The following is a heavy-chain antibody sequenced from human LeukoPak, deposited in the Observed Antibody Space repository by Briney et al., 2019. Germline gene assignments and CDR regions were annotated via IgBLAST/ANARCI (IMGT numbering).Heavy chain of an antibody. CDR3: ARAGPWDGVVISLWGGEFGFDY. J-gene: IGHJ4*02. D-gene: IGHD3-3*01. CDR2: ISSSSSTI. V-gene: IGHV3-48*01. CDR1: GFTFSSYS. Sequence: GGSLRLSCAASGFTFSSYSMNWVRQDPGKGLEWVSYISSSSSTIYYADSVKGRFTISRDNAKNSLYLQMNSLRAEDTAVYYCARAGPWDGVVISLWGGEFGFDYWGQGTLVTVSS.